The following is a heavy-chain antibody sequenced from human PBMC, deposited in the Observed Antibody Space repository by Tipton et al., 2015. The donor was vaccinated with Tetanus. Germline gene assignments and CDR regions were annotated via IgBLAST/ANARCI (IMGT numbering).Heavy chain of an antibody. J-gene: IGHJ4*02. CDR2: IYPGDSDT. CDR1: GYIFNNYW. Sequence: QLVQSGGEVKKPGESLKISCKGSGYIFNNYWIGWVRQKPGKGLEWMGIIYPGDSDTRYSPSFQGQVTISVDKSINPAYLQWSSLKASDTSMFYCARGHCTDGVCNFDFWGQGALVTVAS. V-gene: IGHV5-51*01. D-gene: IGHD2-8*01. CDR3: ARGHCTDGVCNFDF.